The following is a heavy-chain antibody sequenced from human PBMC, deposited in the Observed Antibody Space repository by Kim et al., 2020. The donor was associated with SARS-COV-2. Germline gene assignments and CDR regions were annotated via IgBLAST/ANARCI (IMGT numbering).Heavy chain of an antibody. CDR2: ISYDGGDE. V-gene: IGHV3-33*05. J-gene: IGHJ4*02. D-gene: IGHD3-22*01. Sequence: GGSLRLSCAASGFTFSDYGMHWVRQAPGKGLEWVAVISYDGGDEHDGAAVKGRFTISRDNYKNTLYLQVSRLSVEDTAVYYCTGANSSAWHNFEVWGQGTLVTVSS. CDR3: TGANSSAWHNFEV. CDR1: GFTFSDYG.